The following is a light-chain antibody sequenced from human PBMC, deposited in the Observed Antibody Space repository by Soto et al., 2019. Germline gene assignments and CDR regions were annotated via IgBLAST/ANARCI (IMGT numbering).Light chain of an antibody. Sequence: QAVVTQEPSLTVSPGGTATLTCASSTGAVTSGYSPNWIQQKPGQAPRALVYSSSKKHSWTPARFSGSLLGGKAALTLSGVQPEDEAEYYCLLYYDGTYVFGTGTKVTVL. V-gene: IGLV7-43*01. J-gene: IGLJ1*01. CDR2: SSS. CDR3: LLYYDGTYV. CDR1: TGAVTSGYS.